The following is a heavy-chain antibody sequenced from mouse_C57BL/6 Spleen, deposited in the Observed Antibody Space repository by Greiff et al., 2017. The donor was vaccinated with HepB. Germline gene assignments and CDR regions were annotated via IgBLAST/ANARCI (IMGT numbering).Heavy chain of an antibody. V-gene: IGHV5-16*01. CDR3: ARFDGYLYFDV. CDR1: GFTFSDYY. Sequence: EVKLVESEGGLVQPGSSMKLSCTASGFTFSDYYMAWVRQVPEKGLEWVANINYDGSSTYYLDSLKSRFIISRDNAKNILYLQMSSLKSEDTATYYCARFDGYLYFDVWGTGTTVTVSS. J-gene: IGHJ1*03. D-gene: IGHD2-3*01. CDR2: INYDGSST.